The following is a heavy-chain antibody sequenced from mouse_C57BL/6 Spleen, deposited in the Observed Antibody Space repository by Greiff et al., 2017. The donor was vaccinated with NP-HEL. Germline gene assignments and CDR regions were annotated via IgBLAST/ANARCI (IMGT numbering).Heavy chain of an antibody. CDR2: IDPEDGDT. D-gene: IGHD1-1*01. V-gene: IGHV14-1*01. Sequence: VQLQQSGAELVRPGASVKLSCTASGFNIKDYYMHWVKQRPEQGLEWIGRIDPEDGDTEYAPKFQGKATMTADTSSNTAYLQLSSLTSEDTAVYYCTTGVITTVVAPYFDVWGTGTTVTVSS. CDR1: GFNIKDYY. CDR3: TTGVITTVVAPYFDV. J-gene: IGHJ1*03.